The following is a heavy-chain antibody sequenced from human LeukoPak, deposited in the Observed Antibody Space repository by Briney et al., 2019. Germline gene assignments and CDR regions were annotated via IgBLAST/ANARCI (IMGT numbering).Heavy chain of an antibody. CDR2: ISYDGSNK. Sequence: GGSLRLSCAASGFTFSSYWMHWVRQAPGKGLEWVAVISYDGSNKYYADSVKGRFTISRDNSKNTLYLQMNSLRAEDTAVYYCAKVGEMATIHDAFDIWGQGTMVTVSS. V-gene: IGHV3-30*18. CDR1: GFTFSSYW. J-gene: IGHJ3*02. D-gene: IGHD5-24*01. CDR3: AKVGEMATIHDAFDI.